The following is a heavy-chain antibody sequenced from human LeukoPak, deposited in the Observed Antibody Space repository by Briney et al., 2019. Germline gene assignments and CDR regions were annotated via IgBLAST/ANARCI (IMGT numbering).Heavy chain of an antibody. CDR2: ISAYNGNT. J-gene: IGHJ5*02. Sequence: ASVKVSCKASGYTFTSYGISWVRQAPGQGLEWMGWISAYNGNTNYAQKLQGRVTMTTDTSTSTAYMELRSLRSDDTAVYYCARFGCSSTSCYGFWFDPWGQGTLVTVSS. V-gene: IGHV1-18*01. D-gene: IGHD2-2*01. CDR1: GYTFTSYG. CDR3: ARFGCSSTSCYGFWFDP.